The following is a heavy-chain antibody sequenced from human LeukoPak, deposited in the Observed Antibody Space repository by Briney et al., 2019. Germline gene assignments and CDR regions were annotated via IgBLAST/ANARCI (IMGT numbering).Heavy chain of an antibody. CDR2: ISGSGGST. Sequence: GGSLRLSCAASGFTFSSYAMSWVRQAPGKGLEWVSAISGSGGSTYYADSVKGRFTISRDNAKNSLYLQMNSLRAEDTAVYYCARDGSGYDILTGYSSYYYYYGMDVWGQGTTVTVSS. CDR3: ARDGSGYDILTGYSSYYYYYGMDV. V-gene: IGHV3-23*01. J-gene: IGHJ6*02. CDR1: GFTFSSYA. D-gene: IGHD3-9*01.